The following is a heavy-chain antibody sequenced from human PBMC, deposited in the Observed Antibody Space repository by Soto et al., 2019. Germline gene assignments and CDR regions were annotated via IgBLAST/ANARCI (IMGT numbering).Heavy chain of an antibody. J-gene: IGHJ4*02. D-gene: IGHD2-15*01. V-gene: IGHV3-72*01. CDR1: GFTVSDHY. Sequence: GGSLRLSSVVSGFTVSDHYMDWGRQAPGKGLEWVGRIRNKAKRYTTDDAASVKGRLTISRDDSKNSVYLQMNSLKAADTDVYYYVTPGHSGKAFAYWGLGTLVTVSS. CDR2: IRNKAKRYTT. CDR3: VTPGHSGKAFAY.